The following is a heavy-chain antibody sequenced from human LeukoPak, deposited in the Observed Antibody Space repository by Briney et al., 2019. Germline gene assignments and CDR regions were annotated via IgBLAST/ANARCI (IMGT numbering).Heavy chain of an antibody. CDR1: GGSISSYY. CDR3: ARQERATTEVWWYFDL. J-gene: IGHJ2*01. CDR2: IYTSGGT. Sequence: SSETLSLTCTVSGGSISSYYWSWIRQPPGKGLEWIGYIYTSGGTNYNPSIKSRVTISVDTSKNQFSLKLSSVTAADTAVYYCARQERATTEVWWYFDLWGRGTLVTVSS. V-gene: IGHV4-4*09. D-gene: IGHD5-24*01.